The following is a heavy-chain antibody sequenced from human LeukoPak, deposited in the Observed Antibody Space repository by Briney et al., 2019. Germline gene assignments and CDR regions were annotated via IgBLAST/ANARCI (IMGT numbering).Heavy chain of an antibody. D-gene: IGHD1-14*01. V-gene: IGHV4-34*01. CDR1: GGSFSGYY. Sequence: PSETLSLTCAVYGGSFSGYYWSWIRQPPGKGLEWIGEINHGGSTNYNPSLKSRVTISVDTSKNQFSLKLSSVTAADTAVYYCARASEDYYYYYMDVWGKGTTVTISS. CDR2: INHGGST. CDR3: ARASEDYYYYYMDV. J-gene: IGHJ6*03.